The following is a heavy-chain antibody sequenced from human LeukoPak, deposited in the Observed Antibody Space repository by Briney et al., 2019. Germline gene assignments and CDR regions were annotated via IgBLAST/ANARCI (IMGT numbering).Heavy chain of an antibody. V-gene: IGHV3-30*18. CDR3: AKGYYYDSSGYDY. D-gene: IGHD3-22*01. CDR1: GFTFSSYG. J-gene: IGHJ4*02. Sequence: GGSLRLSCAASGFTFSSYGMHWVRQAPGKGLEWVAVISYDGSNKYYADSVKGRFTISRDNSKNTLYLQMNSLRAEDTAVYYCAKGYYYDSSGYDYWGQGTLVTVSS. CDR2: ISYDGSNK.